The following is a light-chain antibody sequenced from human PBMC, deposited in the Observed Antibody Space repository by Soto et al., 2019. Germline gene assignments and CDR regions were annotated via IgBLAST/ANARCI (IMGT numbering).Light chain of an antibody. Sequence: EIVLTQSPATLSLSPGERATLSCRASQSVSSYLAWYQQKPGQAPRLLIYDASNRATGISARFSGSGSGTDFTLTISSLEPEDFAVYYCQHYVTWPLTFGGGTKVE. J-gene: IGKJ4*01. CDR1: QSVSSY. V-gene: IGKV3-11*01. CDR2: DAS. CDR3: QHYVTWPLT.